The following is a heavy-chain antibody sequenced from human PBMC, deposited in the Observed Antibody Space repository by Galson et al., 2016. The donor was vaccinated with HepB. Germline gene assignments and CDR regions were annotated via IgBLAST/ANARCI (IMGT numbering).Heavy chain of an antibody. Sequence: PALVKPTQTLTLTCTFSGFSLNTIGVGVGWIRQPPGKALEWLALIYWDDDKRYSPSLKSGLTVTKDTSKNQVVLTTTNMDPVDTATYYCAHTDVSGYSSSFEHWGQGTLVIVSA. V-gene: IGHV2-5*02. D-gene: IGHD6-13*01. CDR2: IYWDDDK. J-gene: IGHJ1*01. CDR1: GFSLNTIGVG. CDR3: AHTDVSGYSSSFEH.